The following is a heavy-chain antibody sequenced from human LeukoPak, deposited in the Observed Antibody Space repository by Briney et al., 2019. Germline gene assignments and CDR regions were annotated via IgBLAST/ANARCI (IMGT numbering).Heavy chain of an antibody. CDR2: IYSGGST. V-gene: IGHV3-53*01. CDR1: GFTVSSNY. CDR3: ARDRRRSSSWLDVDATGWDYYYYGMDV. J-gene: IGHJ6*04. Sequence: GGSLRLSCAASGFTVSSNYMSWVRQAPGKGLEWVSVIYSGGSTYYADSVKGRFTISRDNSKNTLYLQMNSLRAEDTAVYYCARDRRRSSSWLDVDATGWDYYYYGMDVWGKGTTVTVSS. D-gene: IGHD6-13*01.